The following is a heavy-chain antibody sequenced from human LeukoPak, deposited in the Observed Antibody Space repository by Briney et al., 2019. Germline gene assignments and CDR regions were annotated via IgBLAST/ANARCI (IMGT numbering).Heavy chain of an antibody. D-gene: IGHD3/OR15-3a*01. Sequence: GGSLRLSCAASGFTFSDYYMSWIRQAPGKGLEWISYISSSGSIIYYADSVKGRFTISRDTAKNSLYLQMNSLGAEDTAVYYCARGGSMNFASGMDVWGKGTTVTVSS. V-gene: IGHV3-11*04. J-gene: IGHJ6*04. CDR1: GFTFSDYY. CDR3: ARGGSMNFASGMDV. CDR2: ISSSGSII.